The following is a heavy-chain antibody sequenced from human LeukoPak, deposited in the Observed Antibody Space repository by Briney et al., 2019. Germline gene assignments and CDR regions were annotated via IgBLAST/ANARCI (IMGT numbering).Heavy chain of an antibody. CDR1: GGSISSSSYY. D-gene: IGHD5-18*01. CDR2: IYYSGGT. V-gene: IGHV4-39*01. CDR3: ARRTYSYGPFFDY. J-gene: IGHJ4*02. Sequence: TSETLSLTCTVSGGSISSSSYYWGWIRQPPGKGLEWIGNIYYSGGTYYNPSLKSRVTISVDTSNNQFSLKLSSVTAADTAVYYCARRTYSYGPFFDYWGQGTLVTVSS.